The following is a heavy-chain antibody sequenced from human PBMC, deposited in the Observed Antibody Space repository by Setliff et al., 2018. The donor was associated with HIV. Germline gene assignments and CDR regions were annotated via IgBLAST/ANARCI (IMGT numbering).Heavy chain of an antibody. CDR1: GFTFSSYA. CDR2: ISGSGVTS. Sequence: PGGSLRLSCAASGFTFSSYAMNWVRQAPGKGLEWVSAISGSGVTSHYADSVKGRFTISRDNAKNTLYLQMNSLRAEDTAVYYCARDDPAGGIDYWGQGTLVTVSS. D-gene: IGHD1-26*01. V-gene: IGHV3-23*01. CDR3: ARDDPAGGIDY. J-gene: IGHJ4*02.